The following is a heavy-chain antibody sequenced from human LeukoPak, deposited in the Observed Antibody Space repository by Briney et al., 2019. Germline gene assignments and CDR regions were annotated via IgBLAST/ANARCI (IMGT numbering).Heavy chain of an antibody. V-gene: IGHV5-51*01. J-gene: IGHJ4*02. D-gene: IGHD3-22*01. CDR3: ARRHDSSGYTDY. CDR2: IYPGDSDT. CDR1: GYSFTTNW. Sequence: GESLKISCKGSGYSFTTNWIGWVRQMPGKGLEWMGIIYPGDSDTRYSPSFQGQVTISADKSISSAYLQWTGLKASDTAMYYCARRHDSSGYTDYWGQGTLVTVSS.